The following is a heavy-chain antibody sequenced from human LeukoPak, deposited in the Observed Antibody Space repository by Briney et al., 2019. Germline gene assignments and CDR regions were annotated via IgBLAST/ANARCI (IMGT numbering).Heavy chain of an antibody. D-gene: IGHD3-9*01. CDR1: GLTFSNAW. V-gene: IGHV3-15*01. CDR2: IKTKTDGGTT. Sequence: PGGSLRLSCAASGLTFSNAWMSWVRQAPGKGLEWVGRIKTKTDGGTTDYAAPVKGRFTISRDDSKNTLYLRMNSLKTEDTAVYFCTTGYYDILTGYFSFDYWGQGTLVTVSS. J-gene: IGHJ4*02. CDR3: TTGYYDILTGYFSFDY.